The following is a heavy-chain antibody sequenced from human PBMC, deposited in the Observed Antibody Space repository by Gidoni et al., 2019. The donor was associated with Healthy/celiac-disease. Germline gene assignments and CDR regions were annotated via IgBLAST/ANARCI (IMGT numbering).Heavy chain of an antibody. V-gene: IGHV3-30-3*01. D-gene: IGHD3-3*01. J-gene: IGHJ2*01. CDR3: AREGALRFLEWLYHWYFDL. CDR1: GFPVSSSS. CDR2: ISYDGSNK. Sequence: QVQPLDSGGAGLQPGWSLRLSCAASGFPVSSSSMHWVRQAPGKGLVWVAFISYDGSNKYYADSVKGRFTISRDNSKNTLYLQMNSLRAEDTAVYYCAREGALRFLEWLYHWYFDLWGRGTLVTVSS.